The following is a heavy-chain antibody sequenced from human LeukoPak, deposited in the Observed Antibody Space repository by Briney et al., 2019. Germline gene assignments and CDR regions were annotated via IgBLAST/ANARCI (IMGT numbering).Heavy chain of an antibody. CDR3: ARVGTPMVTIAAPYYMDV. J-gene: IGHJ6*03. Sequence: GGSLRLSCAASGFTFSRYSMNWVRQAPGKGLEWVSSISSSSSYIYYADSVRGRFTISRDNAKNSLYLQMNSLRAEDTAVYYCARVGTPMVTIAAPYYMDVWGKGTTVTVSS. CDR1: GFTFSRYS. V-gene: IGHV3-21*01. CDR2: ISSSSSYI. D-gene: IGHD5-18*01.